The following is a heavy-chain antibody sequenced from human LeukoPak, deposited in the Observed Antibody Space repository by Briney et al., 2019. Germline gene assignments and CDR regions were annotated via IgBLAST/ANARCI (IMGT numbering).Heavy chain of an antibody. CDR1: GGSFSGYY. J-gene: IGHJ3*02. V-gene: IGHV4-34*01. CDR3: ARGDFLYIVVVPAALRADAFDI. CDR2: INHSGST. D-gene: IGHD2-2*01. Sequence: SETLSLTCAVYGGSFSGYYWSWIRQPPGKGLEWIGEINHSGSTNYNPSLKSRVTISVDTSKNQFSLKLSSVTAADTAVYYCARGDFLYIVVVPAALRADAFDIWGQGTMVTVSS.